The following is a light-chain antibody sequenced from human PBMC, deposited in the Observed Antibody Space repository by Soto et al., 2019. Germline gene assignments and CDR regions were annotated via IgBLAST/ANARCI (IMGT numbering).Light chain of an antibody. CDR2: DVT. V-gene: IGLV2-14*01. J-gene: IGLJ1*01. CDR3: NSYTTSGTYV. Sequence: QFVLTQPASVFGSPGQSILLPCPGNRSDIGAYNRVSWYQQHPGKAPTLVIYDVTKRPSGVSHRCSGSKSGNAASLTISGLQAEDEVDYYCNSYTTSGTYVFGTGTKVTVL. CDR1: RSDIGAYNR.